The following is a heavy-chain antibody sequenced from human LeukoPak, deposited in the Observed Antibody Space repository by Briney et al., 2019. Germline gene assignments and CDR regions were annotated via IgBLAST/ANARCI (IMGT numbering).Heavy chain of an antibody. V-gene: IGHV4-59*01. CDR1: GGSMINYY. CDR3: ARGMYYYNSSAYFGYFDY. J-gene: IGHJ4*02. D-gene: IGHD3-22*01. Sequence: SETLSLTCTVSGGSMINYYWSWIRQPPGKGLEWIGYIYYSGSTNYNPSLKSRVTISVDTSKNQFSLKLNSVTAADTAVYYCARGMYYYNSSAYFGYFDYWGQGSLVTVSS. CDR2: IYYSGST.